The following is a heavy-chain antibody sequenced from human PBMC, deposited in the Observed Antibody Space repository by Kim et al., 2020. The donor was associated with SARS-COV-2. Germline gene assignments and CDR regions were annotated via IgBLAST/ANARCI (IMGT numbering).Heavy chain of an antibody. D-gene: IGHD3-10*01. CDR2: INPNSGDT. CDR1: GYTFTGYY. J-gene: IGHJ6*01. Sequence: ASVKVSCNASGYTFTGYYMHWVRQAPGQGLEWMGWINPNSGDTNYAQKLQGRVTMTRDTSISTAYMELSRLRSDDTAVYYCARDFNYGSGSYQPGGEDYY. V-gene: IGHV1-2*02. CDR3: ARDFNYGSGSYQPGGEDYY.